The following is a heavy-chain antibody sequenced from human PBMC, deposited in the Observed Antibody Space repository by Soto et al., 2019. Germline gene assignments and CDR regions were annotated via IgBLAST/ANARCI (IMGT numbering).Heavy chain of an antibody. CDR2: IYTSGST. CDR3: AGDSEYCSVGSCPGPHWFDP. CDR1: GGSISSYY. Sequence: KPSETLSLTCTVSGGSISSYYWSWIRLPDGKGLGWIGRIYTSGSTNYNPSLKSRITMTVVTSKNQYSLKLSLVTAAATAVDYCAGDSEYCSVGSCPGPHWFDPWGQGTLVTVSS. D-gene: IGHD2-15*01. J-gene: IGHJ5*02. V-gene: IGHV4-4*07.